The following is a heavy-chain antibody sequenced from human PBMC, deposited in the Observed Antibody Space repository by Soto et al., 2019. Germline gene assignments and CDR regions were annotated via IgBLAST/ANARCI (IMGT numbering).Heavy chain of an antibody. CDR2: INPNSGGT. CDR3: ARDLGYSSGGDAFDI. D-gene: IGHD6-19*01. J-gene: IGHJ3*02. V-gene: IGHV1-2*02. CDR1: GYTFTGYY. Sequence: AVSVKVSCKASGYTFTGYYMHWVRQAPGQGLEWMGWINPNSGGTNYAQKFQGRVTMTRDTSISTAYMELSRLRSDDTAVYYCARDLGYSSGGDAFDIWGQGTMVTVSS.